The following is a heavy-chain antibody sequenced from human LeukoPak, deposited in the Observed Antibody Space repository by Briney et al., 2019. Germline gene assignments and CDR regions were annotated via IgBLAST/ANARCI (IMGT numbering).Heavy chain of an antibody. CDR3: ARGGWLQLEYFDY. Sequence: GGSLRLSCAASGFTFSSYAMHWVRQAPGKGLEWVAVISYDGTNKYYADSVKGRFTISRDNSKNTLYLQMNSLRAEDTAVYYCARGGWLQLEYFDYWGQGTLVTVSS. D-gene: IGHD5-24*01. CDR2: ISYDGTNK. CDR1: GFTFSSYA. J-gene: IGHJ4*02. V-gene: IGHV3-30-3*01.